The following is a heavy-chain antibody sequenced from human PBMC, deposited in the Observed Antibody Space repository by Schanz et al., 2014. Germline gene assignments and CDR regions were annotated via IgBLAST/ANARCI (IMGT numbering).Heavy chain of an antibody. Sequence: EVQLLESGGGLVQPGGSLRLSCAASGFTFSSYAMSWVRQAPGKGLEWVSAMNESHSTIYYADSVRGRFTISRDNAENTLFLQMNSLRADDTAVYYCAKAADWPVTRFDPWGQGTLVTVSS. CDR3: AKAADWPVTRFDP. J-gene: IGHJ5*02. CDR1: GFTFSSYA. D-gene: IGHD3-9*01. CDR2: MNESHSTI. V-gene: IGHV3-23*01.